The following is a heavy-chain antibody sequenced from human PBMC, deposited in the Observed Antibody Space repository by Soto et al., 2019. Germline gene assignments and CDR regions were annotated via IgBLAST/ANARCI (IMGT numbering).Heavy chain of an antibody. D-gene: IGHD5-12*01. CDR2: IIPILGIA. V-gene: IGHV1-69*02. J-gene: IGHJ6*02. Sequence: ASVKVSCKASGGTFSSYTISWVRQAPGQGLEWMGRIIPILGIANYAQKFQGRVTITADKSTSTAYMELSSLRSEDTAVYYCARGKRGYSGYAYYYYGMDVWGQGTTVTVSS. CDR1: GGTFSSYT. CDR3: ARGKRGYSGYAYYYYGMDV.